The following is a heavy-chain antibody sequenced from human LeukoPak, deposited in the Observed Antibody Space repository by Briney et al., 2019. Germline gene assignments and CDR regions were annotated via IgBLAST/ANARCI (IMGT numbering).Heavy chain of an antibody. D-gene: IGHD6-19*01. CDR1: GYTLTELS. V-gene: IGHV1-24*01. CDR2: FDPEDGET. Sequence: ASVKVSCKVSGYTLTELSMHWVRQAPGKGLEWMGGFDPEDGETIYAQKFQGRVTMTEDTSTDAAYMELSSLRSEDTAVYYCATGLVALLRWAFDIWGQGTMVTVSS. CDR3: ATGLVALLRWAFDI. J-gene: IGHJ3*02.